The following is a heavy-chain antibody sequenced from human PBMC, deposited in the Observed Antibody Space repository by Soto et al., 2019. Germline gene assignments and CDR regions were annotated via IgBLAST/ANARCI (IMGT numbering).Heavy chain of an antibody. CDR2: IYYGGST. CDR1: GGSISSSTYY. CDR3: ARHRADCSGGSCYFPNFDY. D-gene: IGHD2-15*01. Sequence: QLQLQESGPGLVKPSETLSLTCTVSGGSISSSTYYWGWIRQPPGKGLEWIGSIYYGGSTYYNPSLKSRVTISVDTSKNQFSLKLSSVTAADTAVHYCARHRADCSGGSCYFPNFDYWGQGTLVTVSS. V-gene: IGHV4-39*01. J-gene: IGHJ4*02.